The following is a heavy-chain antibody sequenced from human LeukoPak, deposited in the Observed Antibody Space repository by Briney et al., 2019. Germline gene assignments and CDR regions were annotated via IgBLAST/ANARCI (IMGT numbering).Heavy chain of an antibody. CDR3: ARGNVGASTRYYMDV. J-gene: IGHJ6*03. Sequence: SETLSLTCTVSGGSISSYYWSWIRQPAGKGLEWIGRIYTSGSTNYNPSLKSRVTMSVDTSKNQFSLKLSSATAADTAVYYCARGNVGASTRYYMDVWGKGTTVTVSS. CDR2: IYTSGST. CDR1: GGSISSYY. D-gene: IGHD1-26*01. V-gene: IGHV4-4*07.